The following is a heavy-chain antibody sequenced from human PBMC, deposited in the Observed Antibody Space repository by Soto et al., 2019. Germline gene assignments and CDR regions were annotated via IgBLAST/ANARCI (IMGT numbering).Heavy chain of an antibody. Sequence: PGGSLRLSCAASGFTFSSYGMHWVRQAPGKGLEWVAVIWYDGSNKYYADSVKGRFTISRDNSKNTLYLQMNSLRAEDTAVYYCARFRVPSYFDYWGQGTLVTVSS. V-gene: IGHV3-33*01. CDR3: ARFRVPSYFDY. J-gene: IGHJ4*02. CDR2: IWYDGSNK. CDR1: GFTFSSYG.